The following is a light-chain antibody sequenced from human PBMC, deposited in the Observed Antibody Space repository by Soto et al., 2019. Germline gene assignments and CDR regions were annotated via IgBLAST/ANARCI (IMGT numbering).Light chain of an antibody. J-gene: IGKJ5*01. V-gene: IGKV3-20*01. CDR3: QQYGSSPPIT. CDR1: HSVSSSY. Sequence: EIVLTQSPGTLSLSPGERATLSCRASHSVSSSYLAWYQQKPGQAPRLLIYGASSRATGSPERFSGSGSGTDFTLTISRLEPESFAVYYCQQYGSSPPITFGQGTRLEIK. CDR2: GAS.